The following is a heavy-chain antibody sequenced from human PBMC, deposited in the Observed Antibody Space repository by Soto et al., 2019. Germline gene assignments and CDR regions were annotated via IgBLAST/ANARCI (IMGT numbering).Heavy chain of an antibody. J-gene: IGHJ4*02. CDR2: IYYSGST. D-gene: IGHD3-9*01. Sequence: PSETLSLTCTVSGGSISSYYWSWIRQPPGKGLEWITYIYYSGSTYYNPSLKSRVTISVDTSKNQFSLKLSSVTAADTAVYYCARVMYDILTGYYALDCWGQGTLVTVSS. V-gene: IGHV4-59*08. CDR3: ARVMYDILTGYYALDC. CDR1: GGSISSYY.